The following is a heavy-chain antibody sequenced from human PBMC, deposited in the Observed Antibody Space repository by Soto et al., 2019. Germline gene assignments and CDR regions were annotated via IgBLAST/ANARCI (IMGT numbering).Heavy chain of an antibody. CDR3: ARGTVTSGRWFGP. D-gene: IGHD4-17*01. CDR2: ISTFNGNT. V-gene: IGHV1-18*04. CDR1: ASTFTGYT. J-gene: IGHJ5*02. Sequence: QVHLVQSGTEVKEPGASVKVSCKASASTFTGYTINWVRQAPGQGLEWMGWISTFNGNTKYAGNFEGRVTMTTNTSTTTAYMELTSLAFDDADVDFCARGTVTSGRWFGPWGQGTLVSVCS.